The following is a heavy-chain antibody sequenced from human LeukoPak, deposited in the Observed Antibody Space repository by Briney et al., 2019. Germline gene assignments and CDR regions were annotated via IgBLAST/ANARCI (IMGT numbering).Heavy chain of an antibody. CDR3: ARHTVPPAAIDY. V-gene: IGHV5-51*01. CDR2: IYPGDSDT. D-gene: IGHD4-11*01. Sequence: GESLKISCMGSGYSFTSYWIGWVRQLPGKGLEWMGIIYPGDSDTRYSPSFQGQVTISADKSISTAYLQWSSLKASDTAIYYCARHTVPPAAIDYWGRGTLVTVSS. J-gene: IGHJ4*02. CDR1: GYSFTSYW.